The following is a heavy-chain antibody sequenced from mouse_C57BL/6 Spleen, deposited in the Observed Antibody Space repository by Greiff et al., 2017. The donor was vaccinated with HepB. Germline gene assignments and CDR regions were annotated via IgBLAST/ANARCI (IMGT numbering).Heavy chain of an antibody. J-gene: IGHJ3*01. D-gene: IGHD2-12*01. Sequence: EVQVVESGPELVKPGDSVKISCKASGYSFTGYFMNWVMQSHGKSLEWIGRINPYNGDTFYNQKFKGKATLTVDKSSSTAHMELRSLTSEDSAVYYCARRSYEAWFAYWGQGTLVTVSA. V-gene: IGHV1-20*01. CDR3: ARRSYEAWFAY. CDR2: INPYNGDT. CDR1: GYSFTGYF.